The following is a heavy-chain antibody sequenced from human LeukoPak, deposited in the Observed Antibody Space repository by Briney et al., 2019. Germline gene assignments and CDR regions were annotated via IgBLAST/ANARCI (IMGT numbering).Heavy chain of an antibody. Sequence: NPSETPSLTCTVSGGSISSYYWSWIRQPPGKGLEWIGYIYYSGSTNYNPSLKSRVTISVDTSKNQFSLKLSSVTAADTAVYYCARDSGFLDYWGQGTLVTVSS. D-gene: IGHD3-22*01. CDR3: ARDSGFLDY. J-gene: IGHJ4*02. CDR2: IYYSGST. CDR1: GGSISSYY. V-gene: IGHV4-59*01.